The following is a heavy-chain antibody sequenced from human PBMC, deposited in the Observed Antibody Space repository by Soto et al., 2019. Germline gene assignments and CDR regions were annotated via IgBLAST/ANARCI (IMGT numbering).Heavy chain of an antibody. Sequence: QVQLVQSGAEVKKPGSSVKVSCKASGDTFSNYPISWVLQAPGQGLKWMRGIIPIFGTVNYAQKFQGRVAITADESTSTAYMELSSLRSEDTAVYYCARGNHRWLQLWYFDLWGRGTLVTVSS. CDR3: ARGNHRWLQLWYFDL. V-gene: IGHV1-69*12. D-gene: IGHD5-12*01. CDR2: IIPIFGTV. J-gene: IGHJ2*01. CDR1: GDTFSNYP.